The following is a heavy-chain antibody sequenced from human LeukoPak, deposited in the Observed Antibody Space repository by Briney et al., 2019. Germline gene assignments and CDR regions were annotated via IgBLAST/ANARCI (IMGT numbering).Heavy chain of an antibody. Sequence: AGGSLRLSCAASGFTFSNYAMSWVRQTPGKGLEWVARIKRQTEGWTKDYAAPVKGRFTISRDDSKSTLYLQMNSLQIEDTAVYYCSRNADHDWWGQGTLVTVSS. CDR1: GFTFSNYA. V-gene: IGHV3-15*01. CDR2: IKRQTEGWTK. D-gene: IGHD1-14*01. J-gene: IGHJ4*02. CDR3: SRNADHDW.